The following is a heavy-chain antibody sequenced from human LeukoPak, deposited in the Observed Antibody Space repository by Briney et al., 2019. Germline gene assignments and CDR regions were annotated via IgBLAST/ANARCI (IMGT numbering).Heavy chain of an antibody. D-gene: IGHD5-18*01. CDR1: GYSFTSYD. V-gene: IGHV1-8*01. Sequence: ASVKVSCKTSGYSFTSYDISWVRQATGQGLEWMGWMNPSSGNTGYAQRFQDRVTMTRDISTNTAYTELTGLTSEDTAVYYCARLIGYSPDFWGQGTLVTVSS. CDR3: ARLIGYSPDF. J-gene: IGHJ4*02. CDR2: MNPSSGNT.